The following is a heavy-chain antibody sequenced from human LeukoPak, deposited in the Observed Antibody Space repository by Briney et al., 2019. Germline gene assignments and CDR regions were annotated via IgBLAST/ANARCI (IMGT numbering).Heavy chain of an antibody. CDR2: IYYSGST. D-gene: IGHD5-12*01. J-gene: IGHJ3*02. CDR1: GGSISSYY. CDR3: ARTPPSVATILGAFDI. Sequence: PSETLSLTCTVSGGSISSYYWSWIRQPPGKGLEWIGYIYYSGSTNYNPSLKSRVTISVDTSKNQFSLKLSSVTAADTAVYYCARTPPSVATILGAFDIWGQGTMVTVSS. V-gene: IGHV4-59*01.